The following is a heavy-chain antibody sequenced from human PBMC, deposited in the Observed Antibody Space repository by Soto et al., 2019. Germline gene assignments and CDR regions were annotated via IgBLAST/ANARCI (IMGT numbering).Heavy chain of an antibody. Sequence: QLQLQESGPGLVKPSETLSLTCTVSGGSISGSTYYWGWISQPPGKVLEWLGSVYYSGSTYYNPSLKSRVAISVDTSKIQFSLKLSSVTAADTAVYYCARPLYDSSGYDDYWGQGTLVTVSS. CDR3: ARPLYDSSGYDDY. J-gene: IGHJ4*02. D-gene: IGHD3-22*01. CDR1: GGSISGSTYY. CDR2: VYYSGST. V-gene: IGHV4-39*01.